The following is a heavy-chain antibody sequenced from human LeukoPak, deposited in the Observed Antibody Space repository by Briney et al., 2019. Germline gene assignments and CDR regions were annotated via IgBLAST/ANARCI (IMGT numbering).Heavy chain of an antibody. V-gene: IGHV1-8*03. CDR1: GYTFTSYD. J-gene: IGHJ4*02. CDR2: MNPNSGNK. D-gene: IGHD3-22*01. CDR3: ARGHTYYYDSSGYYSDY. Sequence: ASVKVSCKASGYTFTSYDINWVRQATGQGLEWMGYMNPNSGNKAYAQKFQGRVTITADKSTSTAYMELSSLRSEDTAVYYCARGHTYYYDSSGYYSDYWGQGTLVTVSS.